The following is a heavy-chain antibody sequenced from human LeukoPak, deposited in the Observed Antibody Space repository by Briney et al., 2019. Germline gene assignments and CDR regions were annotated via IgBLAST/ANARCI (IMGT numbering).Heavy chain of an antibody. CDR1: GFTFSTYA. V-gene: IGHV3-23*01. J-gene: IGHJ4*02. CDR3: AKEYRGGWPFDY. CDR2: ISGSGGTT. D-gene: IGHD6-19*01. Sequence: PGGSLRLSCAASGFTFSTYAMSWVRQAPGKGLEWVSGISGSGGTTYYADSMKGRFTIFRDNSNNMLYLQMNSLRAEDTAVYYCAKEYRGGWPFDYWGQGTLVTVSS.